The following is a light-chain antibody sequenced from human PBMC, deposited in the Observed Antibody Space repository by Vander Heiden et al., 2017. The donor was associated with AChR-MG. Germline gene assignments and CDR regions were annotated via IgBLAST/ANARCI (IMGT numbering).Light chain of an antibody. Sequence: QSALTQPASVSGSTGQSIHISCTGTSSDVGGYKYVSWYQQHPGKAPKLMIYEVSNRPSGVSNRFSGSKSGNTASLTISGLQAEDEADYYCSSYTSSSHVVFGGGTKLTVL. CDR1: SSDVGGYKY. J-gene: IGLJ2*01. CDR3: SSYTSSSHVV. V-gene: IGLV2-14*01. CDR2: EVS.